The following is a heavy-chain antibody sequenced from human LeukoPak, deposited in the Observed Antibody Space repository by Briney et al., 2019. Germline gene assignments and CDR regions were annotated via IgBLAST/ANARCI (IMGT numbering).Heavy chain of an antibody. J-gene: IGHJ6*02. Sequence: GGSLRLSCAASGFTFSSYSMNWVRQAPGKGLEWVAVISYDGSNKYYADSVKGRFTISRDNSKNTLYLQMNSLRAEDTIVYYCARDREVQLWPVYYYYGMDVWGQGTTVTVSS. CDR1: GFTFSSYS. CDR2: ISYDGSNK. V-gene: IGHV3-30*03. CDR3: ARDREVQLWPVYYYYGMDV. D-gene: IGHD5-18*01.